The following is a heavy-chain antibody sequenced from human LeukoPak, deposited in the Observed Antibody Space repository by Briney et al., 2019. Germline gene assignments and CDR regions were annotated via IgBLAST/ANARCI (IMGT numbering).Heavy chain of an antibody. CDR1: GYTFTSYG. CDR2: ISAYNGNT. Sequence: ASVKVSCKASGYTFTSYGISWVRQAPGQGLEWMGWISAYNGNTNYAQKLQGRVTMTTDTSTSTAYMELRSLRSDDTAVYYCARSSLHFDWLFSYSGPVAFDIWGQGTMVTVSS. J-gene: IGHJ3*02. V-gene: IGHV1-18*01. CDR3: ARSSLHFDWLFSYSGPVAFDI. D-gene: IGHD3-9*01.